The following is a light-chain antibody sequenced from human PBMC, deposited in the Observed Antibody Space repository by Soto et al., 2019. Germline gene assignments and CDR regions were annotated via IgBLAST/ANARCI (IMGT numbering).Light chain of an antibody. Sequence: QSVLTQPASVSGSPGQSITLSCTRTSSGVENYNLVSWYQHRPGKAPKLIIYEGSQRPSGVSDRFSGSKSGNTASLTISGLRDEDEDDYYCSSYAGAVVFGGGTKLTVL. V-gene: IGLV2-23*01. CDR1: SSGVENYNL. CDR2: EGS. J-gene: IGLJ2*01. CDR3: SSYAGAVV.